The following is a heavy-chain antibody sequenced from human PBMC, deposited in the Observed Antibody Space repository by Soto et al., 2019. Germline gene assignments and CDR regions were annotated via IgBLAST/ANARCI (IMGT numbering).Heavy chain of an antibody. CDR1: GYTFTSYP. D-gene: IGHD6-19*01. CDR3: AKYSSGWSFDY. J-gene: IGHJ4*02. CDR2: INTGNDNT. V-gene: IGHV1-3*04. Sequence: QVQLVQSGAEVKKPGASVKVSCKASGYTFTSYPMHWVRRAAGQRLECMGWINTGNDNTKYSQKFQGRVTINRDTSASTVYMELSSLRSEATAVYYCAKYSSGWSFDYWGQGTLVTVSS.